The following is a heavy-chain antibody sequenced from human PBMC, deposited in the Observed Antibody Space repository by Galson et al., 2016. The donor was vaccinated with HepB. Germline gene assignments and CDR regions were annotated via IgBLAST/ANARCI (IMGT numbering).Heavy chain of an antibody. CDR1: EFSFSNFW. J-gene: IGHJ3*02. Sequence: FLRLSCAISEFSFSNFWMTWVRQAPGKGLEWVANIKPDGSDKYYADSVKGRFTISRDNAQSSLYLQMNTLRGEDTAVYYCAIKNALDIWGQGTLVTVSS. V-gene: IGHV3-7*01. CDR3: AIKNALDI. CDR2: IKPDGSDK.